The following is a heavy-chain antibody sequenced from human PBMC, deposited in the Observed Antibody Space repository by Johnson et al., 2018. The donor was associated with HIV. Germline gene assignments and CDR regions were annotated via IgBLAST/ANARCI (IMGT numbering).Heavy chain of an antibody. CDR1: GFTFSSYA. D-gene: IGHD3-22*01. CDR2: IYSGGST. V-gene: IGHV3-NL1*01. Sequence: QVQLVESGGGVVQPGRSLRLSCAASGFTFSSYAMHWVRQAPGKGLEWVAVIYSGGSTYYADSVKGRFTISRDNSKNTLYLQMKSLRAEDTAVYYCAKETRDSRSALDIWGQGTMVTVSS. J-gene: IGHJ3*02. CDR3: AKETRDSRSALDI.